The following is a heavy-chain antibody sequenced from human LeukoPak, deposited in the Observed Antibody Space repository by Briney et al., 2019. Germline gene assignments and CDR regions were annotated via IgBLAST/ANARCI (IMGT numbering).Heavy chain of an antibody. CDR3: ARDVGLGYSYGPLAYYYYYYYMDV. V-gene: IGHV3-48*03. CDR2: ISSSGSTI. J-gene: IGHJ6*03. CDR1: GFTFSSYE. Sequence: GGSLRLSCAASGFTFSSYEMNWVRQAPGKGLEWVSYISSSGSTIYYADSVKGRFTISRDSAKNSLYLQMNSLRAEDTAVYYCARDVGLGYSYGPLAYYYYYYYMDVWGKGTTVTVSS. D-gene: IGHD5-18*01.